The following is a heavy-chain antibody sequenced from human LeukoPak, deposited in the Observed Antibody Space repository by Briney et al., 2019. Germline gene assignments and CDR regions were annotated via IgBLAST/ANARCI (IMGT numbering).Heavy chain of an antibody. V-gene: IGHV3-74*01. CDR1: GFTFSSYW. J-gene: IGHJ4*02. CDR2: INSDGSST. D-gene: IGHD3-16*02. CDR3: ARGDLDYDYVWGSYRYIDY. Sequence: GGSLRLSCAASGFTFSSYWMHWVRQAPGKGLVWVSRINSDGSSTSYADSVKGRFTISRDNAKNTLYLQMNSLRAEGTAVYHCARGDLDYDYVWGSYRYIDYWGQGTLVTVSS.